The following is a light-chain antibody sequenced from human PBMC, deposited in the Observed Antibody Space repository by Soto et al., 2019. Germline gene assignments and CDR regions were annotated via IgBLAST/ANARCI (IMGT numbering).Light chain of an antibody. CDR2: DAS. CDR3: QQANSFPIT. Sequence: DIQMTQSPSTLSASVGDRVTITCRASQSISSWLAWYQQKPGKAPKLLIYDASSLESGVPSRFSGGGSGTEFTLTINSLQPEDFATYYCQQANSFPITFGQGTRLEI. V-gene: IGKV1-5*01. CDR1: QSISSW. J-gene: IGKJ5*01.